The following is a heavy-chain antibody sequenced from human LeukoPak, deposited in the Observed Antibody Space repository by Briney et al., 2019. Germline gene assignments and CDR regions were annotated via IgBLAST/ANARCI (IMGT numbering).Heavy chain of an antibody. V-gene: IGHV1-46*01. J-gene: IGHJ5*02. CDR2: INPSGGST. D-gene: IGHD3-10*01. Sequence: ASVKVSCKASGYTFTSYYMHWVRQAPGQGLEWMGIINPSGGSTSYAQKFQGRVTVTRDTSTSTVYMELSSLRSEDTAVYYCARARITMVRGVNGNNWFDPWGQGTLVTVSS. CDR1: GYTFTSYY. CDR3: ARARITMVRGVNGNNWFDP.